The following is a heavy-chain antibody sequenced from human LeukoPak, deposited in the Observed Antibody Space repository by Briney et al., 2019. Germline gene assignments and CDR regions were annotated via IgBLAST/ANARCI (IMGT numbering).Heavy chain of an antibody. CDR2: IYYSGST. J-gene: IGHJ3*02. D-gene: IGHD2-15*01. Sequence: PSETVSLTCTVSGGSISSYYWGWIRQPPGKGLEWIGYIYYSGSTNYNPSLKSRVTISVDTSKNQFSLKLSSVTAADTAVYYCARAGVVVVAADHDAFDIWGPGTMVTVSS. V-gene: IGHV4-59*01. CDR3: ARAGVVVVAADHDAFDI. CDR1: GGSISSYY.